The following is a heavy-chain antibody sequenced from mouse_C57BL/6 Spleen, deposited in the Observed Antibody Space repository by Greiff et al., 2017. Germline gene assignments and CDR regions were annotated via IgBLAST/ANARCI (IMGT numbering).Heavy chain of an antibody. CDR3: AREVTPLYYAMDY. V-gene: IGHV1-26*01. Sequence: VQLQQQSGPELVKPGASVKISCKASGYTFTDYYMNWVKQSHGKSLEWIGDINPNNGGTSYNQKFKGKATLTVDKSSSTAYMELRSLTSEDSAVYYCAREVTPLYYAMDYWGQGTSVTVSS. CDR2: INPNNGGT. D-gene: IGHD2-2*01. CDR1: GYTFTDYY. J-gene: IGHJ4*01.